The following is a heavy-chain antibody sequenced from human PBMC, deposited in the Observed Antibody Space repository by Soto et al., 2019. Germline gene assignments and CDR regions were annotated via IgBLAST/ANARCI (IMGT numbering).Heavy chain of an antibody. D-gene: IGHD3-16*01. V-gene: IGHV1-69*13. CDR2: IIPIFGTA. CDR1: GGTLSSYA. J-gene: IGHJ6*02. Sequence: SVKVSCKASGGTLSSYAISWVRQAPGQGLEWMGGIIPIFGTANYAQKFQGRVTITADESTSTAYMELSSLRSEDTAVYYCASPGRGTKDYYYGMDVWGQGTTVTVSS. CDR3: ASPGRGTKDYYYGMDV.